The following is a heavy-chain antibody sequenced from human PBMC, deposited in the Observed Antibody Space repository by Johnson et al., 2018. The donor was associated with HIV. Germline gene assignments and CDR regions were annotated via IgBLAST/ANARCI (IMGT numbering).Heavy chain of an antibody. Sequence: QVQLVESGGGVVQPGRSLRLSCAASGFTFSSYAMHWVRQAPGKGLEWVAVISYDGSNTYYADSVKGRFTISRDNSKNTLYLHMNSLRVEDTAVYYCAKANYYVYAFDIWGQGQWSPSLQ. CDR3: AKANYYVYAFDI. D-gene: IGHD3-22*01. CDR2: ISYDGSNT. CDR1: GFTFSSYA. V-gene: IGHV3-30*04. J-gene: IGHJ3*02.